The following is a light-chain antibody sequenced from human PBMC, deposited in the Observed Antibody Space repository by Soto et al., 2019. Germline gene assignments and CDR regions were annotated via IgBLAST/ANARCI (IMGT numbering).Light chain of an antibody. CDR1: QSVSSY. J-gene: IGKJ4*01. Sequence: EIVVTQSPATLSLSPGERATFSCRASQSVSSYLAWYQQKPGQAPRLLIYDASNRATGIPARFSGSGSGTDFTLTISSLEPEDFAVYYCQQRSNWQGATFGGGTKVEIK. V-gene: IGKV3-11*01. CDR2: DAS. CDR3: QQRSNWQGAT.